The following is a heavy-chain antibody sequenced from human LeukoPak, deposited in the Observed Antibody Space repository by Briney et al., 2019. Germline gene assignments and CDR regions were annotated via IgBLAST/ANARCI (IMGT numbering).Heavy chain of an antibody. CDR2: ILYDGSNK. CDR3: ASGAAAGMGGFDY. D-gene: IGHD6-13*01. Sequence: GGSLRLSCAASGFTFSSYAMHWVRQAPGKGLEWVAVILYDGSNKYYADSVKGRFTISRDNSKNTLYLQMNSLRAEDTAVYYCASGAAAGMGGFDYWGQGTLVTVSS. V-gene: IGHV3-30*01. J-gene: IGHJ4*02. CDR1: GFTFSSYA.